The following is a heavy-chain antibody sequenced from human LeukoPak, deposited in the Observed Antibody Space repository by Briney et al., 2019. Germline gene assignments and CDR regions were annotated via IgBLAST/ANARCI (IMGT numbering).Heavy chain of an antibody. D-gene: IGHD2-2*01. J-gene: IGHJ4*02. CDR3: ARSVEEDCSSTSCYPDYFDY. CDR1: GFTFSDYY. Sequence: GGSLRLSCAASGFTFSDYYMSWIRQAPGKGLEWVSSISSSSSYIYYADSVKGRFTISRDNAKNSLYLQMNSLRAEDTAVYYCARSVEEDCSSTSCYPDYFDYWGQGTLVTVSS. CDR2: ISSSSSYI. V-gene: IGHV3-11*06.